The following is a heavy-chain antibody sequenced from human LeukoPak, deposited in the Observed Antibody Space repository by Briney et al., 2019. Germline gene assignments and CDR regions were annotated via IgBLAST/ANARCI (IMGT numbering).Heavy chain of an antibody. V-gene: IGHV1-2*02. CDR1: GYTFTGYY. Sequence: ASVKVSCKSSGYTFTGYYMHWVRQAPGQGLEWMGWINPDSGGTNYAQKFQGRVTMTRDTSISTAYMELSRLRSDDTAVYYCARTAIFSPSSFDYWGQGTLVTVSS. J-gene: IGHJ4*02. CDR2: INPDSGGT. CDR3: ARTAIFSPSSFDY. D-gene: IGHD3-9*01.